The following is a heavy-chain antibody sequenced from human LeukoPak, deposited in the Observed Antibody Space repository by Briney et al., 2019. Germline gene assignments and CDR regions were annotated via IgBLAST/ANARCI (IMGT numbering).Heavy chain of an antibody. D-gene: IGHD2-8*01. J-gene: IGHJ4*02. Sequence: PGGSLRLSCAASGFTFSSYGMHWVRQAPGKGLEWVAVISYDGSNKYYADSVKGRFTISSDNSKNTLYLQMNSLRAEDTAVYYCAKSVMVYAPPIDYWGQGTLVTVSS. CDR3: AKSVMVYAPPIDY. CDR2: ISYDGSNK. CDR1: GFTFSSYG. V-gene: IGHV3-30*18.